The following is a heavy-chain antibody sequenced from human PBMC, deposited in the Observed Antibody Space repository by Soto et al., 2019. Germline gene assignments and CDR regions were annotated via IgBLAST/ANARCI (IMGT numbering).Heavy chain of an antibody. D-gene: IGHD3-16*02. V-gene: IGHV4-31*03. CDR2: IYYSGST. Sequence: QVQLQESGPGLVKPSQTLSLTCTVSGGSISSGGYYWSWIRQHPGKGLEWIGYIYYSGSTYYNPSLKSRVTISVDTSKNQYSLKLSSVTAGYTAVYYCARFYMYYDYLWGSYRKDGDAFDIWGQGTIVTVSS. CDR3: ARFYMYYDYLWGSYRKDGDAFDI. CDR1: GGSISSGGYY. J-gene: IGHJ3*02.